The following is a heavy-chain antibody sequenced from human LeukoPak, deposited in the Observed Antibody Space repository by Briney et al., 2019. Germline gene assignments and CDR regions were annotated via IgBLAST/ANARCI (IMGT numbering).Heavy chain of an antibody. V-gene: IGHV4-34*01. CDR2: INHSGST. J-gene: IGHJ5*02. D-gene: IGHD3-10*01. CDR3: ARFRATYYYGSGSQT. Sequence: SETLSLTCAVYGGSFSGYYWSWIRQPPGKGLEWIGEINHSGSTNYNPSLKSRVTISVDTSKNQFSLKLSSVTAADTAVYYCARFRATYYYGSGSQTWGQGTLVTVSS. CDR1: GGSFSGYY.